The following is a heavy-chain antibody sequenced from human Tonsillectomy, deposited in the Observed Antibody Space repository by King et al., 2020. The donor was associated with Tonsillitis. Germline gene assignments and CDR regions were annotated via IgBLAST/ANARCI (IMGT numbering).Heavy chain of an antibody. CDR3: ARDGGYCSSTSCFSVYYYHGMDV. J-gene: IGHJ6*02. CDR1: GVTFSSYN. V-gene: IGHV3-48*02. D-gene: IGHD2-2*01. CDR2: ISSSSTTI. Sequence: VQLVESGGGLVQPGGSLRLSCAASGVTFSSYNMNWVRQAPGKGLEWGSYISSSSTTIYYADSVKGRFTISRDNAKNSLYLQMNSLRDEDTAVYYCARDGGYCSSTSCFSVYYYHGMDVWGQGTTVTVSS.